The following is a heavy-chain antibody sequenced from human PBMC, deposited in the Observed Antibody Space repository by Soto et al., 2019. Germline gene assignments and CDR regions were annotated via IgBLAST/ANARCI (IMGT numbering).Heavy chain of an antibody. CDR3: ARRYGGAFDI. CDR1: GGSISSYY. V-gene: IGHV4-59*08. J-gene: IGHJ3*02. Sequence: SETLSLTCTVSGGSISSYYWSWIRQPPGKGLELIGYIYYSGSTNYNPSLKSRVTISVDTSKNQFSLKLSSATAADTAVYYCARRYGGAFDIWGQGTMVTVSS. CDR2: IYYSGST. D-gene: IGHD3-10*01.